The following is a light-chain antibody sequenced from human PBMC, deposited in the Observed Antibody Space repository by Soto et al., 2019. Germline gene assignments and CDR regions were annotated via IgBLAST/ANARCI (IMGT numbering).Light chain of an antibody. J-gene: IGKJ1*01. CDR3: QQYGSSPQT. V-gene: IGKV3-20*01. CDR1: QSVSSSY. CDR2: GAS. Sequence: EIVLTQSPGTLSLSPGERATLSCRASQSVSSSYLAWYQQKPGQPPRLLIYGASSRATVIPERFSGSGSGTDFTLSISRLEPADFAVYYCQQYGSSPQTFGQGTKVEIK.